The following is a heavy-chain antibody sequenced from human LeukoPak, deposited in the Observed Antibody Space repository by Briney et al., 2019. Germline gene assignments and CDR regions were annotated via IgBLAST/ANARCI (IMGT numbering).Heavy chain of an antibody. D-gene: IGHD2-2*02. J-gene: IGHJ6*02. V-gene: IGHV7-4-1*02. CDR1: GYTFTSYA. Sequence: ASVKVSCKASGYTFTSYAMNWVRQAPGQGLEWMGWTNTNTGNPTYAQGFTGRFVFSLDTSVSTAYLQISSLKAEDTAVYYCARGYCSSTSCYIDDYYYYGMDVWGQGTTVTVSS. CDR2: TNTNTGNP. CDR3: ARGYCSSTSCYIDDYYYYGMDV.